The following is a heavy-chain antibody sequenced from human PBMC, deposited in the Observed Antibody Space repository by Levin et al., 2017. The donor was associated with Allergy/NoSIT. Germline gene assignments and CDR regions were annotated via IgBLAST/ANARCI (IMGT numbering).Heavy chain of an antibody. CDR2: IHYSGDT. V-gene: IGHV4-59*01. CDR3: ARDRGFSDY. D-gene: IGHD3-10*01. CDR1: GGSITSNY. Sequence: SETLSLTCTVSGGSITSNYYNWIRQPPGKGPEWIGYIHYSGDTNFNPSLKSRVTISMDTSRNQFSLTLSSVTAADTAVYYCARDRGFSDYWGQGMLVTVSS. J-gene: IGHJ4*02.